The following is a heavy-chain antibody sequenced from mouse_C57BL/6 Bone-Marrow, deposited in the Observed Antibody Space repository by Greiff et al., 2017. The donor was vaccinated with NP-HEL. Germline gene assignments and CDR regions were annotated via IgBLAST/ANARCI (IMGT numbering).Heavy chain of an antibody. Sequence: QVQLKQPGAELVKPGASVKLSCKASGYTFTSYWMQWVKQRPGQGLEWIGEIDPSDSYTNYNQKFKGKATLTVDTSSSTAYMQLSSLTSEDSAVYYCARLGITTAYYWGQGTTLTVSS. J-gene: IGHJ2*01. CDR1: GYTFTSYW. CDR2: IDPSDSYT. CDR3: ARLGITTAYY. D-gene: IGHD1-2*01. V-gene: IGHV1-50*01.